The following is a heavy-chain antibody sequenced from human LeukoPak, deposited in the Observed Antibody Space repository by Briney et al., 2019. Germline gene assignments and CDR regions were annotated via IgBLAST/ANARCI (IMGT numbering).Heavy chain of an antibody. CDR1: GYTFTSYG. J-gene: IGHJ4*02. Sequence: AAVKVSCKASGYTFTSYGISGVRQAPGQGLEWMGWINAYNGNTNYAQKLQGRVTMTTDTSTSTAYMELRSLRTDDTAVYYCARDVAITMVRGVIRYFDYWGQGTLVTVSS. CDR2: INAYNGNT. CDR3: ARDVAITMVRGVIRYFDY. D-gene: IGHD3-10*01. V-gene: IGHV1-18*01.